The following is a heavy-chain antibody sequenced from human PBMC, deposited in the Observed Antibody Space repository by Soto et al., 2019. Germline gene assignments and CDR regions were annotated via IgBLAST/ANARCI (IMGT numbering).Heavy chain of an antibody. Sequence: QVQVVDSGGGLVKPGGSLRLACAAYGFSFSDDYMSWIRQAPGKGLEWLSYISGSRTYTNYADSVKGRFTISRDNAKNSLYLLMNSLRPEDTAVYYGAIGGIAHIPWAVDYWCQGTRVTVSS. CDR1: GFSFSDDY. V-gene: IGHV3-11*06. J-gene: IGHJ4*02. CDR3: AIGGIAHIPWAVDY. D-gene: IGHD2-21*01. CDR2: ISGSRTYT.